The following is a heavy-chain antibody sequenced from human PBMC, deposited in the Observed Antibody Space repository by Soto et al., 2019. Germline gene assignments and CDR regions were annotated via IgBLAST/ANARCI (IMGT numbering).Heavy chain of an antibody. V-gene: IGHV4-34*01. CDR1: GGSFSGYY. CDR2: INHSGST. J-gene: IGHJ4*02. CDR3: PCVIAARPNPHFDY. D-gene: IGHD6-6*01. Sequence: PSETLSLTCAVYGGSFSGYYWSWIRQPPGKGLEWIGEINHSGSTNYNPSLKSRVTISVDTSKNQFSLKLSSVTAADTAVYYCPCVIAARPNPHFDYWGQGTLVTVSS.